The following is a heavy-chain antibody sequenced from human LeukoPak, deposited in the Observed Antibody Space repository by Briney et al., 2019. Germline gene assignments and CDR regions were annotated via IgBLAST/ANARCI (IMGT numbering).Heavy chain of an antibody. V-gene: IGHV3-7*04. D-gene: IGHD5-12*01. CDR2: IKQDGSER. Sequence: GGSLRLSCAASGFTFSSYWMTWVRQAPGKGLEWVANIKQDGSERYYVDSVKGRFTISRDNAKNSLYLQMNSLRAEDTAEYDCGRGGGGYDSGEYNWFDPWGQGNLVIVSS. CDR1: GFTFSSYW. J-gene: IGHJ5*02. CDR3: GRGGGGYDSGEYNWFDP.